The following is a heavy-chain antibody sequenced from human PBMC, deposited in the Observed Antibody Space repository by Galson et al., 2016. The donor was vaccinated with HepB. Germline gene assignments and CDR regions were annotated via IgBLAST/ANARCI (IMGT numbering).Heavy chain of an antibody. CDR2: VFYTGTT. D-gene: IGHD6-13*01. V-gene: IGHV4-59*01. CDR1: GGSFSNYY. CDR3: ARGGAAYSSGWYL. J-gene: IGHJ4*02. Sequence: SETLSLTCTVSGGSFSNYYWNWIRQPPGKGLEWMGYVFYTGTTNYNPSLKSRVTISVDTSKRHFSLRLNSVTAADTAVYYCARGGAAYSSGWYLWGQGTQVTVAS.